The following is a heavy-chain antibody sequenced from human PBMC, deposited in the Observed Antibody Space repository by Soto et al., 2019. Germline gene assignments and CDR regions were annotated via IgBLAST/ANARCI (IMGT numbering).Heavy chain of an antibody. CDR2: ISYDGNNV. V-gene: IGHV3-33*01. J-gene: IGHJ3*02. D-gene: IGHD4-17*01. CDR3: AREYTVTTTTGFDI. Sequence: PGGSLRLSCAASRFTFSNYAMHWVRQAPGKGLEWVAAISYDGNNVYNADSVKGRFTLSRDNSKNTLYLQMNSLRAEDTAVYYCAREYTVTTTTGFDIWGQGTMVTVSS. CDR1: RFTFSNYA.